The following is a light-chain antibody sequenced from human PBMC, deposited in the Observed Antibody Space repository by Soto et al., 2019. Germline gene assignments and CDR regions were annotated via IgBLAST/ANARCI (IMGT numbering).Light chain of an antibody. Sequence: EIVVTQSQGTLSLSPGERATLSCRTSQSVSSYLAWYQHKAGQAPRLLIYGASMRATGIPDRFSARGSGTDFTLTISGLAPEDFAVYYCHQYSSPSATFGQGTKLEIK. CDR1: QSVSSY. CDR2: GAS. V-gene: IGKV3-20*01. J-gene: IGKJ2*01. CDR3: HQYSSPSAT.